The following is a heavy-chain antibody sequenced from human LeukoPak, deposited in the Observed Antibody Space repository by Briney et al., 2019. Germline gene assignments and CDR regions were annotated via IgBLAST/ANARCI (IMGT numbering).Heavy chain of an antibody. CDR1: GFTFNTSA. D-gene: IGHD3-3*01. V-gene: IGHV3-64*02. CDR2: VSSNGGRT. CDR3: VRTYDFWSGYLDY. Sequence: GGSLRLSCVASGFTFNTSAMHWVRQAPGKGLEYLSGVSSNGGRTFHADSVRGRFTISRDNSKNTLYLQMGSLRAEDMAEYYCVRTYDFWSGYLDYWGQGTLVTVSS. J-gene: IGHJ4*02.